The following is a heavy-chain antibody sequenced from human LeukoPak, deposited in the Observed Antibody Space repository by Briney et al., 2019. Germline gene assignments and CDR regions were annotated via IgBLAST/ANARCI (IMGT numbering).Heavy chain of an antibody. D-gene: IGHD4-17*01. CDR2: ISGYNGET. CDR1: GYTFTSYG. CDR3: TRDPDGDQDFDY. J-gene: IGHJ4*02. Sequence: GASVKVSCKASGYTFTSYGVSWVRQAPGKGLEWVGWISGYNGETNYAQNFKGRVTMSTDTSMTTAYMELRSLRSDDTAVYYCTRDPDGDQDFDYWGQGTRVTVSS. V-gene: IGHV1-18*01.